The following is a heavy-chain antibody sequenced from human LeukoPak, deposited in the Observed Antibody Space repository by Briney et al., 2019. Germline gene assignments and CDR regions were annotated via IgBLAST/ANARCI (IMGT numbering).Heavy chain of an antibody. CDR1: GFTFSSYS. CDR3: AREKLRFLEWPLNAFDI. Sequence: GGSLRLSCAASGFTFSSYSMNWVRQAPGKGLEWVSYISSSSSTIYYADSVKGRFTISRDNAKNSLYMQMNSLRAEDTAVYYCAREKLRFLEWPLNAFDIWGQGTMVTVSS. CDR2: ISSSSSTI. J-gene: IGHJ3*02. V-gene: IGHV3-48*01. D-gene: IGHD3-3*01.